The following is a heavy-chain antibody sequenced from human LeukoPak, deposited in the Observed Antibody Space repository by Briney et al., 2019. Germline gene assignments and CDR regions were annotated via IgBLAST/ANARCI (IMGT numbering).Heavy chain of an antibody. J-gene: IGHJ4*02. Sequence: GGSLRLSCAASGFTFSSYAMSWVRQAPGKGLEWVSATRGSGGSTNYGDSVKGRFTISRDNSKNTLYLQMNSLRAEDTAVYYCARQHPRVRGVNYFDYWGQGTLVTVSS. CDR1: GFTFSSYA. CDR3: ARQHPRVRGVNYFDY. V-gene: IGHV3-23*01. CDR2: TRGSGGST. D-gene: IGHD3-10*01.